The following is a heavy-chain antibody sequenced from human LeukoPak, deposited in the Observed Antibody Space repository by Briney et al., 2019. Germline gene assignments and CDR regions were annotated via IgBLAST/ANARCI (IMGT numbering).Heavy chain of an antibody. D-gene: IGHD3-10*01. Sequence: GGSLRLSCAASGFTFSTYDMNWVRQAPGKGLEWVAAISGRGDNTYYVDSVKGRFTISRDNSRNTLYLHLNSLRAEDTAIHYCTRGRRGVFNDAFDIWGQGTVVTVSS. J-gene: IGHJ3*02. V-gene: IGHV3-23*01. CDR1: GFTFSTYD. CDR2: ISGRGDNT. CDR3: TRGRRGVFNDAFDI.